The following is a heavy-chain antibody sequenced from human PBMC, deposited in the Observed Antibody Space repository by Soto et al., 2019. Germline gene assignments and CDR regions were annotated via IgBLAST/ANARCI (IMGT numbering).Heavy chain of an antibody. CDR1: GGTFSSYT. CDR3: ARAAEGRYYYYYYYMDV. V-gene: IGHV1-69*02. J-gene: IGHJ6*03. D-gene: IGHD1-26*01. Sequence: GASVKVSCKASGGTFSSYTISWVRQAPGQGLEWMGRIIPILGIANYAQKFQGRVTITADKSTSTAYMELSSLRSEDTAVYYCARAAEGRYYYYYYYMDVWGKGTTVTVSS. CDR2: IIPILGIA.